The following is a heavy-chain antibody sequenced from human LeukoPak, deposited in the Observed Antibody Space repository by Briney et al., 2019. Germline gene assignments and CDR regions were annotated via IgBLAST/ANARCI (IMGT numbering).Heavy chain of an antibody. Sequence: GGSLRLSCAASGFTVSSNYMSWVRQAPGKGLDWVSVIYNGGNAYYAASVKGRFTISRGNSKNTLYLQMNSLRAEDTAIYYCARHIAAAGTGLISWGQGTLVTVSS. CDR2: IYNGGNA. V-gene: IGHV3-53*01. J-gene: IGHJ5*02. D-gene: IGHD6-13*01. CDR1: GFTVSSNY. CDR3: ARHIAAAGTGLIS.